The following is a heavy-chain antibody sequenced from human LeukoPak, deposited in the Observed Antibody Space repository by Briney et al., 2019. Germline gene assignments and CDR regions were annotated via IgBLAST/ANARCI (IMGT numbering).Heavy chain of an antibody. CDR2: ISYDGSNK. Sequence: GRSLRLSCAASRFTFSSYGMHWVRQAPGKGLEWVAVISYDGSNKYYADSVKGRFTISRDNSKNTLYLQMNSLRAEDTAVYYCAKEGEYCSGGSCRRGYYFDYWGQGTLVTVSS. J-gene: IGHJ4*02. V-gene: IGHV3-30*18. D-gene: IGHD2-15*01. CDR1: RFTFSSYG. CDR3: AKEGEYCSGGSCRRGYYFDY.